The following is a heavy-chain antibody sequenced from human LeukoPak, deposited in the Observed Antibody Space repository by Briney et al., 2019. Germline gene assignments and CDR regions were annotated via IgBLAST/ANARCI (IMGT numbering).Heavy chain of an antibody. CDR3: ATYDFWSGFQP. J-gene: IGHJ4*02. V-gene: IGHV4-34*01. D-gene: IGHD3-3*01. CDR2: INHSGST. CDR1: GGSFSGYY. Sequence: PSETLSLTCAVYGGSFSGYYWSWIRQPPGKGLEWIGEINHSGSTYYNPSLKSRVTISVDTSKKQFSLKLSSVTAADTAVYYCATYDFWSGFQPWGQGTLVTVSS.